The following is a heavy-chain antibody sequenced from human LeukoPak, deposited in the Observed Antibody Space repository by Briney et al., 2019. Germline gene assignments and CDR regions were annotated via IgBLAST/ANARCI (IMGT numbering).Heavy chain of an antibody. V-gene: IGHV4-59*01. Sequence: PSETLSLTCTVSGGSISGYHWGWIRQPPGKGLEWIGYIYYNGNTNYNPSLKSRVTISLDTSKNQFSLKLSSVTAAGTAVYYCARGEVGALTDFDFWGQGTLVTVSS. D-gene: IGHD1-26*01. CDR3: ARGEVGALTDFDF. CDR1: GGSISGYH. CDR2: IYYNGNT. J-gene: IGHJ4*02.